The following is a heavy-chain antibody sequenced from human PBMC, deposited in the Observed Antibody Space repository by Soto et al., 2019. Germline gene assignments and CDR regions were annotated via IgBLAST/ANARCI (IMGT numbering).Heavy chain of an antibody. V-gene: IGHV3-21*01. CDR2: ISSSSSYI. J-gene: IGHJ6*03. CDR3: ARGIEYISSSWYYYYYMDV. D-gene: IGHD6-6*01. CDR1: GFTFSSYS. Sequence: EVQLVESGGGLVKPGGSLRLSCAASGFTFSSYSMNWVRQAPGKGLEWVSSISSSSSYIYYADSVKGRFTISRDNAKNSRYLQMNSLRAEDTAVYYCARGIEYISSSWYYYYYMDVWGKGTTVTVSS.